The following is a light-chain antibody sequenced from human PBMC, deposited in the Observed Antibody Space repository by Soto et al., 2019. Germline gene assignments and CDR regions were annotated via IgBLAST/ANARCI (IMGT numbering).Light chain of an antibody. CDR1: SSNIGSNT. CDR2: NNN. Sequence: QLVLTQPPSASGTPGQRVTISCSGSSSNIGSNTVSWYQQLPGTAPKLLIYNNNQRPSGVPDRISGSKSGTSASLALSGLQSEDEADYYCAAWDDRLNGVGFGGGTKLTVL. CDR3: AAWDDRLNGVG. V-gene: IGLV1-44*01. J-gene: IGLJ2*01.